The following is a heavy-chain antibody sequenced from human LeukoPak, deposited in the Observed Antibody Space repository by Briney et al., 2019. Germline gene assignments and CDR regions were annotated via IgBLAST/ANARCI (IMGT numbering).Heavy chain of an antibody. CDR1: GDTFTSYD. CDR2: MNPNSGST. D-gene: IGHD3-3*01. V-gene: IGHV1-8*01. Sequence: ASVKVSCKASGDTFTSYDVNWVRQATGQGLEWMGWMNPNSGSTGYAQKFQDRVTMTRNTSTSTAYMELSSLRSEDTAIYYCVRTAGIFWSGAYYFDSWGQGTLVTVSS. J-gene: IGHJ4*02. CDR3: VRTAGIFWSGAYYFDS.